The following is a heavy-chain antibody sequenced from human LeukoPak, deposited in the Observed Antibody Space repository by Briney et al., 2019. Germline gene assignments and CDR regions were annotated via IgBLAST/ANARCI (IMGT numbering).Heavy chain of an antibody. Sequence: SETLSLTCTISGGSISSGGYYWSWIRQPPGKGLEWIGYIYYSGITYYNPSLKNRVTISVDTSKNQFSLKLSSVTAADTAVYYCAAFGGVIPPSWGQGTLVTVSS. V-gene: IGHV4-30-2*01. CDR3: AAFGGVIPPS. CDR2: IYYSGIT. CDR1: GGSISSGGYY. D-gene: IGHD3-16*02. J-gene: IGHJ4*02.